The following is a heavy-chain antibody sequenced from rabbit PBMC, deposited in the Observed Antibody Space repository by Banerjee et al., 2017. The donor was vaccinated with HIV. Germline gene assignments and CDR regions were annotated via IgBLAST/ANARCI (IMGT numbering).Heavy chain of an antibody. V-gene: IGHV1S45*01. J-gene: IGHJ4*01. CDR1: GFDLSGGYD. CDR2: INTSSGNT. D-gene: IGHD7-1*01. Sequence: QEQLVESGGGLVQPEGSLTLTCTASGFDLSGGYDMCWVRQAPGKGLEWIACINTSSGNTVYATWAKGRFTISRTSSTTVALQMTSLTAADTATYFCARSETGNSAWAVWGLWGPGTLVTVS. CDR3: ARSETGNSAWAVWGL.